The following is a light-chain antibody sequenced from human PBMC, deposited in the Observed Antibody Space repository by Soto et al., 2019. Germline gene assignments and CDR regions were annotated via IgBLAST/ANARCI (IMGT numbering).Light chain of an antibody. CDR1: QSVSSNY. V-gene: IGKV3-20*01. Sequence: EIVLTQSPGTLSLSPGERATLSCRAIQSVSSNYLAWYQQKPGQAPRVLIYGASNRATGIPDRFSGSGSGTDFTLTISRLEPEDSAVYYCQQYGSSPTWTFGQGTKVDIK. CDR2: GAS. CDR3: QQYGSSPTWT. J-gene: IGKJ1*01.